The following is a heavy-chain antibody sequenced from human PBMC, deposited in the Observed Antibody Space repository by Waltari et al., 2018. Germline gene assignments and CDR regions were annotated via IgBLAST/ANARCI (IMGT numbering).Heavy chain of an antibody. CDR1: GGSISSGSYY. CDR2: IYTSGST. CDR3: ARGGVRGEIDY. Sequence: QVQLQESGPGLVKPSQTLSLTCTVSGGSISSGSYYWSWIRQPAGKGLEWIGRIYTSGSTNYNPSLKSRVTISVDTSKNQFSLKLSSVTAADTAVYYCARGGVRGEIDYWGQGTLVTVSS. V-gene: IGHV4-61*02. J-gene: IGHJ4*02. D-gene: IGHD3-10*01.